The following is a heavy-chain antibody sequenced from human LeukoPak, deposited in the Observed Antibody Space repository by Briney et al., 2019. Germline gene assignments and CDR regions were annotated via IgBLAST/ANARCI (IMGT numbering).Heavy chain of an antibody. V-gene: IGHV4-4*07. CDR1: GGSISNYY. CDR2: KYARGDS. CDR3: ARSESGASDY. Sequence: SETLSLTCTVSGGSISNYYWSWIRQPAGKGLEWIGRKYARGDSNYNPPLQSRVTMSVDTSKNQFSLKLSSVTAADTAVYYCARSESGASDYWGQGTLVTVSS. J-gene: IGHJ4*02. D-gene: IGHD1-26*01.